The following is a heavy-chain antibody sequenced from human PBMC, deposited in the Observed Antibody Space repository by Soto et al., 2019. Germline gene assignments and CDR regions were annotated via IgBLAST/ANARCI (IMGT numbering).Heavy chain of an antibody. CDR3: ARGGDSYGYGEYYYYGMDV. V-gene: IGHV3-30-3*01. CDR1: WFAFHSYA. D-gene: IGHD5-18*01. J-gene: IGHJ6*02. Sequence: GGSLILSFATTWFAFHSYAMQWVHQAPGKGLEWVAVISYDGSNKYYANSVKGRFTISRDNSKNTLYLQMNSLRAEDTAVYYCARGGDSYGYGEYYYYGMDVWGQGT. CDR2: ISYDGSNK.